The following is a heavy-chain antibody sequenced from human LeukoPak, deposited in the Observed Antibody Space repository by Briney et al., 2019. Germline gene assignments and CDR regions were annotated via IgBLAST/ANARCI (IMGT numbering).Heavy chain of an antibody. CDR3: ANEAYYYGSGSSLPDY. CDR2: ISGSGGNT. J-gene: IGHJ4*02. CDR1: GFTFSSYA. Sequence: PGGSLRLSCAASGFTFSSYAMSWVRQAPGKGLEWVSAISGSGGNTYYADSVKGRFTISRDNSKNTLYLQMNSLRAEDTAVYYCANEAYYYGSGSSLPDYWGQGTLVTVSS. D-gene: IGHD3-10*01. V-gene: IGHV3-23*01.